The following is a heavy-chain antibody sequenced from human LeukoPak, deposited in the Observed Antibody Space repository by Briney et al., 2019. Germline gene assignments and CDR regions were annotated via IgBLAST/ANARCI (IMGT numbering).Heavy chain of an antibody. J-gene: IGHJ6*02. CDR1: GFTFSSYS. V-gene: IGHV3-23*01. Sequence: GGSLRLSCAASGFTFSSYSMNWVRQAPGKGLEWVSAISGSGGSTYYADSVKGRFTISRDNSKNTLYLQMNSLRAEDTAVYYCAKEGSGSFYYYYGMDVWGQGTTVTVSS. CDR3: AKEGSGSFYYYYGMDV. CDR2: ISGSGGST. D-gene: IGHD3-10*01.